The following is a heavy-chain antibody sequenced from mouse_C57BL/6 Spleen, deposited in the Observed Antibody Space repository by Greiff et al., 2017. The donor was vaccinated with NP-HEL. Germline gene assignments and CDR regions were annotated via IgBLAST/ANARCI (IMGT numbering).Heavy chain of an antibody. J-gene: IGHJ4*01. CDR3: ARRGDYDEGYYAMDY. CDR2: ISSGGSYT. CDR1: GFTFSSYG. V-gene: IGHV5-6*01. Sequence: VQLKESGGDLVKPGGSLKLSCAASGFTFSSYGMSWVRQTPDKRLEWVATISSGGSYTYYPDSVKGRFTISRDNAKNTLYLQMSSLKSEDTAMYYCARRGDYDEGYYAMDYWGQGTSVTVSS. D-gene: IGHD2-4*01.